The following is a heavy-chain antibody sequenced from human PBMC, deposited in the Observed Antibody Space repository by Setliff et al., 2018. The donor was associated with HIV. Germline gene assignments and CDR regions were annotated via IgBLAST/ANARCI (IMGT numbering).Heavy chain of an antibody. CDR3: ARDWDTAMVELDY. CDR2: VSAYNGNT. V-gene: IGHV1-18*01. J-gene: IGHJ4*02. Sequence: ASVKVSCKASGGTFSSYAINWVRQAPGQGLEWMGWVSAYNGNTNYAQKLQGRVTMTTDTSTSTAYMELRSLRSDDTAVYYCARDWDTAMVELDYWGQGTLVTVSS. D-gene: IGHD5-18*01. CDR1: GGTFSSYA.